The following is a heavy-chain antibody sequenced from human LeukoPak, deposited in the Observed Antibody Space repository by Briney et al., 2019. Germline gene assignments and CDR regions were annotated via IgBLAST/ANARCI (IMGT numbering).Heavy chain of an antibody. CDR2: ISSTGSDI. CDR1: GFTFSIYS. D-gene: IGHD4/OR15-4a*01. V-gene: IGHV3-21*06. CDR3: ARILTNYPGWYFDL. Sequence: TGGSLRLSCAASGFTFSIYSINWVRQAPGKGLEWVSSISSTGSDIYYADSLKGRFTISRDNAKNSLYLEVNSLRAEDTALYYCARILTNYPGWYFDLWGRGTLVTVSS. J-gene: IGHJ2*01.